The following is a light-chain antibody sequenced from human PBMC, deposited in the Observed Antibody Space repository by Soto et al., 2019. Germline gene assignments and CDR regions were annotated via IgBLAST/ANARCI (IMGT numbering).Light chain of an antibody. CDR1: SSNIGSHT. J-gene: IGLJ1*01. CDR2: TNN. CDR3: ASWDDSLNGYV. Sequence: QSVLTQPPSASGTPGQRVTISCSGSSSNIGSHTVNWYQQLPGTAPKLLIYTNNQRPSGVPDRSSGSKSGTSASLAISGLQSEDEADYYCASWDDSLNGYVFGSGTKLTVL. V-gene: IGLV1-44*01.